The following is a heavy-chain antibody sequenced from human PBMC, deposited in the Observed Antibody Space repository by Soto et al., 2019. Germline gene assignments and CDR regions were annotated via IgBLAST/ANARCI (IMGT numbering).Heavy chain of an antibody. CDR2: IYYSGST. CDR3: ARAYGDYVFDY. D-gene: IGHD4-17*01. Sequence: SETLSLTCTFSGGSISSYYWSWIRQPPGKGLEWIGYIYYSGSTNYNPSLKSRVTISVDTSKNQFSLKLSSVTAADTAVYYCARAYGDYVFDYWGQGTLVTVSS. J-gene: IGHJ4*02. V-gene: IGHV4-59*01. CDR1: GGSISSYY.